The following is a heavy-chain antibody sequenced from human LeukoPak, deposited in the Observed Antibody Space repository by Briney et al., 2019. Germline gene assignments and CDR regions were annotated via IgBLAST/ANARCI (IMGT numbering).Heavy chain of an antibody. V-gene: IGHV4-34*01. D-gene: IGHD3-10*01. CDR1: GFSLSNHW. CDR2: INHSGST. CDR3: ARVSYLWFGEGSWFDP. Sequence: GSLRLSCAASGFSLSNHWVTWIRQPPGKGLEWIGEINHSGSTNYNPSLKSRVTISVDTSKNQFSLKLSSVTAADTAVYYCARVSYLWFGEGSWFDPWGQGTLVTVSS. J-gene: IGHJ5*02.